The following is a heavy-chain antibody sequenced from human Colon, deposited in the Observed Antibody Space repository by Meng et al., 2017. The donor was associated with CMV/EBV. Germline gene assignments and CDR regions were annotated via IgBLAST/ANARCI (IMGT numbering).Heavy chain of an antibody. J-gene: IGHJ6*02. CDR3: ARVVRRELKTRYYYYSGMDV. CDR2: INHSGST. Sequence: ESLKISCAVYGGSFSGYYWSWIRQPPGKGLEWVGEINHSGSTNYNPSLKSRVTISVDTSKNQFSLKLSSVTAADTAVYYCARVVRRELKTRYYYYSGMDVWGQGTTVTVSS. V-gene: IGHV4-34*01. D-gene: IGHD1-26*01. CDR1: GGSFSGYY.